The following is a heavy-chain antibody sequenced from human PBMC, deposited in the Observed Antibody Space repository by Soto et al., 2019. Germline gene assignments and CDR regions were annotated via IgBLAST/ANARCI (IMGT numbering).Heavy chain of an antibody. CDR2: IYYSGST. CDR1: GASVSGATYY. V-gene: IGHV4-61*01. J-gene: IGHJ6*02. D-gene: IGHD1-26*01. CDR3: ASTSGSYYGYYYYGMDV. Sequence: SETLSLTCTVSGASVSGATYYWNWIRQPPGKPLEWIGYIYYSGSTNYNPSLKSRVTISVDTSKNQFSLKLSSVTAADTAVYYCASTSGSYYGYYYYGMDVWGQGTTVTVSS.